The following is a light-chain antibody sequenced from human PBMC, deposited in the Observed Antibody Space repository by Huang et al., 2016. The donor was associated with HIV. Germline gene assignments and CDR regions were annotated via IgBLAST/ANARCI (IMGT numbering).Light chain of an antibody. CDR1: QSVSSN. CDR2: GAS. J-gene: IGKJ5*01. CDR3: QQYNNWPPIT. Sequence: EIVMTQSPVTLSVSPGERATLSCRASQSVSSNLAWYQQKPGQAPRLLSYGASTRATGVPARFSGRGSGTEFTRTISSLQSEEFALYYCQQYNNWPPITFGQGTRLEIK. V-gene: IGKV3-15*01.